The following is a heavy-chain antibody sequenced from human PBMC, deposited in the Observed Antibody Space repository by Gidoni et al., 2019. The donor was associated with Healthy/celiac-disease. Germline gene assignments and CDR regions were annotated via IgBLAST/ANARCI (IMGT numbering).Heavy chain of an antibody. D-gene: IGHD3-3*01. CDR2: IYSGGST. CDR1: GFTVSSNY. CDR3: ARSGLDFWSGYYPT. Sequence: DVQLVESGGGLIQPGGSLRLSCAASGFTVSSNYMSWVRQAPGKGLEWVVVIYSGGSTYYADAVKGRFTISRDNSKNTLYLQMKSMRAEDTDVYYCARSGLDFWSGYYPTWGQGTLVTVSS. V-gene: IGHV3-53*01. J-gene: IGHJ5*02.